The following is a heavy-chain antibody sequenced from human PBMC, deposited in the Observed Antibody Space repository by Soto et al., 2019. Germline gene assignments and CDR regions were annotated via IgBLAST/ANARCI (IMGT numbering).Heavy chain of an antibody. CDR1: GFTFTSSA. J-gene: IGHJ3*02. CDR3: AALYCGGDCYGAFDI. Sequence: SVKVSCKASGFTFTSSAVQWVRQGRGQRLEWIGWIVVGSGNTNYAQKFQERVTITRDMSTSTAYMELSSLRSEDTAVYYCAALYCGGDCYGAFDIWGQGTMVTVSS. V-gene: IGHV1-58*01. CDR2: IVVGSGNT. D-gene: IGHD2-21*02.